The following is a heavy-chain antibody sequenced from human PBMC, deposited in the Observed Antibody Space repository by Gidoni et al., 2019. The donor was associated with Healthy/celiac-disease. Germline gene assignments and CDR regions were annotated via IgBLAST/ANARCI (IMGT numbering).Heavy chain of an antibody. D-gene: IGHD4-4*01. J-gene: IGHJ6*02. Sequence: QVQLVESGGGVVQPGRSLRLSCAASGFTFSSYGMHWVRQAPGKGLEWVAVIWYDGSNKYYADSVKGRFTISRDNSKNTLYLQMNSLRAEDTAVYYCARDARLTTDYYYYGMDVWGQGTTVTVSS. CDR3: ARDARLTTDYYYYGMDV. CDR2: IWYDGSNK. V-gene: IGHV3-33*01. CDR1: GFTFSSYG.